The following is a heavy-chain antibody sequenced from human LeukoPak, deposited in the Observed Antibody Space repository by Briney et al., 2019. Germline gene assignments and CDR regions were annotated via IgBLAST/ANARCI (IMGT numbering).Heavy chain of an antibody. V-gene: IGHV1-69*05. CDR1: GGTFSSYA. CDR3: ARTQPYYYDSSGYYYGAFDI. Sequence: ASVKVSCKASGGTFSSYAISLVRQAPGQGLEWMGGIIPIFGTANYAQKFQGRVTITTDESTSTAYMELSSLRSEDTAVYYCARTQPYYYDSSGYYYGAFDIWGQGTMVTVSS. D-gene: IGHD3-22*01. CDR2: IIPIFGTA. J-gene: IGHJ3*02.